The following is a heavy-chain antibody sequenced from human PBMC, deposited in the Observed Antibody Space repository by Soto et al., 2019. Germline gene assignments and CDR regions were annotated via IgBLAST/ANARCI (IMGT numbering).Heavy chain of an antibody. Sequence: QVQLVESGGGLVKPGGSLRLSCAASGFTFSDYYMSWIRQAPGKGLEWVSYISSSSSYTNYADSVKGRFTISRDNAKNSLYLQMNGLRAEDTAVYYCARDLPGYSGDDYVYYYYGMDVWGQGTTVTVSS. V-gene: IGHV3-11*05. CDR1: GFTFSDYY. CDR2: ISSSSSYT. D-gene: IGHD5-12*01. J-gene: IGHJ6*02. CDR3: ARDLPGYSGDDYVYYYYGMDV.